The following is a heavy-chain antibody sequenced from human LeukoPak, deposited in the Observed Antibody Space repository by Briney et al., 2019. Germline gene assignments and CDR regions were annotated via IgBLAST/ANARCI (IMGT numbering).Heavy chain of an antibody. CDR1: GGSISSGGYY. V-gene: IGHV4-31*03. Sequence: SETLSLTCTVSGGSISSGGYYWSWIRQHPGKGLEWIGYIYYGGSTYYNPSLKSRVTISVDTSKNQFSLRLSSVTAADTAVYYCARAPDNWNDYFDYWGQGTLVTVSS. CDR2: IYYGGST. CDR3: ARAPDNWNDYFDY. J-gene: IGHJ4*02. D-gene: IGHD1-20*01.